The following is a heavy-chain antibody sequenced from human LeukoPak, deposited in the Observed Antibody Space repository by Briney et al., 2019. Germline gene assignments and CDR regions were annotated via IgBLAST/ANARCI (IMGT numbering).Heavy chain of an antibody. Sequence: GEPLKISFQGSGYSFTSYWTGWVRPMPGKGLEWMGIIYPGDSDTRYSPSFQGQVTLSADKSISTAYLQWSSLKASDTAMYYCARLVDASWADYWGQGTLVTVSS. CDR1: GYSFTSYW. CDR2: IYPGDSDT. CDR3: ARLVDASWADY. V-gene: IGHV5-51*01. J-gene: IGHJ4*02. D-gene: IGHD3-16*01.